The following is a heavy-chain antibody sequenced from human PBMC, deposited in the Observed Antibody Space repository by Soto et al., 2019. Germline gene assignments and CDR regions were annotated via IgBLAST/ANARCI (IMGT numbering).Heavy chain of an antibody. Sequence: QVQLVQSGAEVKKPGSSVKVSCKASGGTFSNYAISWVRQAPGQGLEWMGGITPFFGTANYAQKFQGRVTITADESMSTANKELGRLRSEDTAVYYCAQTLGLAVAGPGRFDLWGRGTLVTVSS. CDR2: ITPFFGTA. CDR3: AQTLGLAVAGPGRFDL. J-gene: IGHJ2*01. V-gene: IGHV1-69*12. D-gene: IGHD6-19*01. CDR1: GGTFSNYA.